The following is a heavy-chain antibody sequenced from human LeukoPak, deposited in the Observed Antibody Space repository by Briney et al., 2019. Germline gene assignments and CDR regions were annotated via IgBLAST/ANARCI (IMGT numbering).Heavy chain of an antibody. CDR1: GFTFSSYW. CDR2: IKQDGGEK. CDR3: ARDGTAAGLYFDL. V-gene: IGHV3-7*01. D-gene: IGHD6-13*01. J-gene: IGHJ4*01. Sequence: GGSLRLSXAVSGFTFSSYWMNWVRQAPGKGLEWVASIKQDGGEKSYVDSVKGRFTISRDNAKNSLYLQMSSLRAEDTAVYYCARDGTAAGLYFDLWGQGTLVTVSS.